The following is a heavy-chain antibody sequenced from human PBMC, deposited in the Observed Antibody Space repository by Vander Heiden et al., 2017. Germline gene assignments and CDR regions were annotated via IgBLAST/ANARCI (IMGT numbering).Heavy chain of an antibody. D-gene: IGHD6-19*01. J-gene: IGHJ4*02. CDR3: ARSRGGYSSGWYGLDN. V-gene: IGHV1-2*02. Sequence: SAAEVQKPGASVMVTCKASGYTFTAYYMHWVRQAPGQGLEWMGWINPNSGGTNSAQRCQGRVTMTRDTSISTAYMELNSLKSDDTAVYYCARSRGGYSSGWYGLDNWGQGILVTVS. CDR2: INPNSGGT. CDR1: GYTFTAYY.